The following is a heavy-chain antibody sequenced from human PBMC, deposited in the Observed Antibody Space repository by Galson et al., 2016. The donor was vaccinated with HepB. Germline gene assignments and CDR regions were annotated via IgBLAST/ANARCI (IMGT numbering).Heavy chain of an antibody. D-gene: IGHD4-17*01. CDR2: IRPPRDRKTP. V-gene: IGHV3-15*01. CDR1: GFTFSKAW. CDR3: YGHLDY. J-gene: IGHJ4*02. Sequence: SLRLSCAASGFTFSKAWFTWVRQAPGKGLEWVCRIRPPRDRKTPVYAAPVEGRLTISRDDSKNTLYLQMNSLTTEDTALYYCYGHLDYWGRGTLVTVSS.